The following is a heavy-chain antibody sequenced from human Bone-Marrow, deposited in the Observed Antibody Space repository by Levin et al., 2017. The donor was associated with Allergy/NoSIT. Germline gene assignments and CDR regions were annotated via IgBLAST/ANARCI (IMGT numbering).Heavy chain of an antibody. CDR1: GFTFSHFD. J-gene: IGHJ2*01. Sequence: GGSLRLSCAASGFTFSHFDMSWVRHVPGTGLEWVSSINGPGGLTYYADSVKGRFSISRDNSKNTLYLEMNSLKVGDTASYFCARTSVVSHGVLGNFGVWCRGTLVTVS. D-gene: IGHD4-23*01. V-gene: IGHV3-23*01. CDR3: ARTSVVSHGVLGNFGV. CDR2: INGPGGLT.